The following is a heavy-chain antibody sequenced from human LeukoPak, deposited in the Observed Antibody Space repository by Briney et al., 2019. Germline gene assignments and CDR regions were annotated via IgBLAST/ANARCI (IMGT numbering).Heavy chain of an antibody. CDR3: ARGGGYSYGYSHFDS. CDR1: GFTFSGYS. V-gene: IGHV3-21*01. J-gene: IGHJ4*02. Sequence: GSLRLSCAASGFTFSGYSMNWVRQAPGKGLEWVSSISSSSTYIYYADSVKGRFTISRDNAKNSLYLQMNSLRAEDTAVYYCARGGGYSYGYSHFDSWGQGTLVTVSS. CDR2: ISSSSTYI. D-gene: IGHD5-18*01.